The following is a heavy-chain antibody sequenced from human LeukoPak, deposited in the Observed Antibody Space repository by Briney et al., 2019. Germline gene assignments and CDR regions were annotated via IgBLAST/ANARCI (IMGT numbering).Heavy chain of an antibody. Sequence: GGSLRLSCAASGFTFSDYYMSWIRQAPGKGLEWVSYISSSGSTIYCADSVKGRFTISRDNAKNSLYLQMNSLRAEDTAVYYCASARSSYGDYVDYWGQGTLVTVSS. CDR3: ASARSSYGDYVDY. V-gene: IGHV3-11*01. CDR1: GFTFSDYY. J-gene: IGHJ4*02. D-gene: IGHD4-17*01. CDR2: ISSSGSTI.